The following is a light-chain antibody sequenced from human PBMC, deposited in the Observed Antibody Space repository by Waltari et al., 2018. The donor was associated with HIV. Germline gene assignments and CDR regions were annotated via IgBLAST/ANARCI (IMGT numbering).Light chain of an antibody. CDR3: SSYTSSITVI. Sequence: QSALTQPASVSGSYGQSITISCTGTNNDIGSYNYVSWYQQHPARAPKLLISEVSNRPSGISDRFSGSKSGNTASLTISGLQAEDEAHYYCSSYTSSITVIFGGGTQVTV. CDR1: NNDIGSYNY. CDR2: EVS. J-gene: IGLJ2*01. V-gene: IGLV2-14*03.